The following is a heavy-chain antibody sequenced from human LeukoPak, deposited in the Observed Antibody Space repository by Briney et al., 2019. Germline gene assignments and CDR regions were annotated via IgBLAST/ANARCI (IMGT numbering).Heavy chain of an antibody. J-gene: IGHJ4*02. D-gene: IGHD6-6*01. CDR1: GGSISSYY. CDR3: ARQPYSISSSGPRDY. Sequence: SETLSLTCTVSGGSISSYYWGWIRQPPGKGLEWIGSIYYSGSTYYNPSLKSRVTISVDTSKNQFSLKLSSVTAADTAVYYCARQPYSISSSGPRDYWGQGTLVTVSS. CDR2: IYYSGST. V-gene: IGHV4-39*01.